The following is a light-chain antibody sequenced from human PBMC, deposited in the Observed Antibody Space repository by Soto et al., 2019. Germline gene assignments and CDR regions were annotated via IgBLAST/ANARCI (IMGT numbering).Light chain of an antibody. CDR2: SAS. CDR3: LQLFRYPLT. Sequence: DIQLTQSPSFLSASLGDRVTITCRASQPISNYLAWYQQKPGKAPELLIYSASTLQSGVPSRFSGSGSSTEFSLTIRALQPEDFATYYCLQLFRYPLTFGGGTKLDI. CDR1: QPISNY. V-gene: IGKV1-9*01. J-gene: IGKJ4*01.